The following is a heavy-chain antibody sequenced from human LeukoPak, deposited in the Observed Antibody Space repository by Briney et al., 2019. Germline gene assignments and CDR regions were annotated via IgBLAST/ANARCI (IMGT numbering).Heavy chain of an antibody. CDR1: GGSISSGDYY. V-gene: IGHV4-30-4*01. J-gene: IGHJ4*02. CDR3: ARLFSGYDGPSYFDY. Sequence: SQTLSLTCTVSGGSISSGDYYWSWIRQPPGKGLEWIAYMYYSGSTYYNPSLKSRVTMSADTSKNQFSLKLSSVTAADTAVYYCARLFSGYDGPSYFDYWGQGTLATVSS. D-gene: IGHD5-12*01. CDR2: MYYSGST.